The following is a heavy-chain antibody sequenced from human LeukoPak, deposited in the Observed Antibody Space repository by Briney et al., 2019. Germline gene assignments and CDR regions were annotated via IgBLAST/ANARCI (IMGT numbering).Heavy chain of an antibody. CDR1: GFTFSIYA. D-gene: IGHD2-21*01. J-gene: IGHJ5*02. Sequence: GGSLRLSCAASGFTFSIYAMNWVRQAPGKGLEWISYISSRSTSIYYADSVKGRFTISRDNDKNSLYLQMNSLRDADTAVYYCARIRRFPNWFDPWGQGTLVTVSS. CDR3: ARIRRFPNWFDP. V-gene: IGHV3-48*02. CDR2: ISSRSTSI.